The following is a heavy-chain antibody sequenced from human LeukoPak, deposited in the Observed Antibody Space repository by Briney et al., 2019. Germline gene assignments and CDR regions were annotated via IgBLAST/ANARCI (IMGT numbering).Heavy chain of an antibody. CDR3: ARVGGGSGWFPELGAFDI. J-gene: IGHJ3*02. CDR1: GFTFSNFG. V-gene: IGHV3-30*03. Sequence: GGSLRLSCAASGFTFSNFGMHWVRQAPGKGLEWVAFISYDGSNILYADSVKGRFTISRDNSKNTLYLQMNSLRAEDTAVYYCARVGGGSGWFPELGAFDIWGQGTMVTVSS. CDR2: ISYDGSNI. D-gene: IGHD6-19*01.